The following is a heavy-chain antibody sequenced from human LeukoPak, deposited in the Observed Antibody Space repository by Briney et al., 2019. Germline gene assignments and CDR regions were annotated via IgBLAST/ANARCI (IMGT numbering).Heavy chain of an antibody. CDR3: AGRGKRAAALDY. V-gene: IGHV4-39*07. D-gene: IGHD6-13*01. CDR1: GGSISSSSYY. CDR2: INHSGST. Sequence: PSETLSLTCTVSGGSISSSSYYWGWIRQPPGKGLEWIGEINHSGSTNYNPSLKSRVTISVDTSKNQFSLKLSSVTAADTAVYYCAGRGKRAAALDYWGQGTLVTVSS. J-gene: IGHJ4*02.